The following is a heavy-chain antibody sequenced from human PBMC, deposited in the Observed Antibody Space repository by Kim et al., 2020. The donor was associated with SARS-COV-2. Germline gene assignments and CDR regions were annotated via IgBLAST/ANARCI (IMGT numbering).Heavy chain of an antibody. CDR2: ISWNSGSI. Sequence: GGSLRLSCAASGFTFDDYAMHWVRQAPGKGLEWVSGISWNSGSIGYADSVKGRFTISRDNAKNSLYLQMNSLRAEDTALYYCAKPRRYFDWLLVFDYWGQGTLVTVSS. CDR1: GFTFDDYA. D-gene: IGHD3-9*01. V-gene: IGHV3-9*01. CDR3: AKPRRYFDWLLVFDY. J-gene: IGHJ4*02.